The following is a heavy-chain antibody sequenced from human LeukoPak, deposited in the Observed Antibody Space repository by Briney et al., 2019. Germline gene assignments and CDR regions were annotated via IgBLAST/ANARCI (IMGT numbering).Heavy chain of an antibody. CDR2: INPNGGGT. D-gene: IGHD6-6*01. Sequence: ASVKVSCKASGYTFSDYYMHWGRQAPGQGLEWVAWINPNGGGTLYEQTFQGRVTVTRDTSINTVYMELSRLRSDDTAVYYCVRDSASVLDYWGQGTLVTVSS. CDR1: GYTFSDYY. J-gene: IGHJ4*02. CDR3: VRDSASVLDY. V-gene: IGHV1-2*02.